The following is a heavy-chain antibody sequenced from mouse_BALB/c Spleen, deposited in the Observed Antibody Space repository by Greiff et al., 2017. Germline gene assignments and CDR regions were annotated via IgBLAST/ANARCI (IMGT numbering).Heavy chain of an antibody. Sequence: EVKLMESGPGLVKPSQSLSLTCTVTGYSITSDYAWNWIRQFPGNKLEWMGYISYSGSTSYNPSLKSRISITRDTSKNQFFLQLNSVTTEDTATYYCAVYGSSFYYYAMDYWGQGTSVTVSS. J-gene: IGHJ4*01. V-gene: IGHV3-2*02. CDR1: GYSITSDYA. D-gene: IGHD1-1*01. CDR2: ISYSGST. CDR3: AVYGSSFYYYAMDY.